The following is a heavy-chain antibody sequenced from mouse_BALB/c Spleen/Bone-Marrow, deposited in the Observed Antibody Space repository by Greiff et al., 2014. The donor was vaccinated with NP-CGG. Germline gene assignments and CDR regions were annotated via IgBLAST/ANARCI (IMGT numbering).Heavy chain of an antibody. V-gene: IGHV3-2*02. Sequence: VQLQQSGPGLVKPSQSLSLTCTVTGYSTTSDYAWNWIRQFPGNKLEWMGYISYSGSTSYNPSLKSRISITRDTSKNQFFLQLNSVTTEDTATYYCARDDYEVWGAGTTVTVSS. CDR3: ARDDYEV. D-gene: IGHD2-4*01. CDR2: ISYSGST. J-gene: IGHJ1*01. CDR1: GYSTTSDYA.